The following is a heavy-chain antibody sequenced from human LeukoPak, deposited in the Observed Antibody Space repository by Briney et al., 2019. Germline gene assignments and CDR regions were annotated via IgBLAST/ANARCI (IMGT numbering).Heavy chain of an antibody. V-gene: IGHV3-23*01. D-gene: IGHD4-17*01. Sequence: GGSLRLSCAASGFTFSSYAMSWVRQAPGKGLEWASAISGSGGSTYYADSVKGRFTISRDNSKNTLYLQMNSLRAEDTAVYYCARDVAPTVHWYFDLWGRGTLVTVSS. CDR2: ISGSGGST. J-gene: IGHJ2*01. CDR1: GFTFSSYA. CDR3: ARDVAPTVHWYFDL.